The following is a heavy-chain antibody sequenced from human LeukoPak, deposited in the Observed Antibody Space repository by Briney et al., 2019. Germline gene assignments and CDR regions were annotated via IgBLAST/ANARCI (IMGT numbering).Heavy chain of an antibody. J-gene: IGHJ6*02. D-gene: IGHD6-19*01. Sequence: GESLKISCKGSGYSFTTYGIGWVRQIPGKGLEWMGIIYPGDSDTRYSPSFQGQVTISADKSISTAYLQWSSLKASDTAMYYCARRGIAVAGTRTYYGMDVWGQGTTVTVSS. CDR2: IYPGDSDT. CDR3: ARRGIAVAGTRTYYGMDV. CDR1: GYSFTTYG. V-gene: IGHV5-51*01.